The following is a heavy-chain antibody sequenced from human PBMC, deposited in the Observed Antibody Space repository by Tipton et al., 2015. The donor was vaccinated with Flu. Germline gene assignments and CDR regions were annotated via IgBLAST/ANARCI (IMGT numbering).Heavy chain of an antibody. CDR1: GGSISSDSYY. V-gene: IGHV4-39*01. J-gene: IGHJ4*02. Sequence: LRLSCSVSGGSISSDSYYWGWVRQPPGRGLEWIGSIYYTGSTYSNPSPKSRVTISKDTSKNQFSLKLNSVTTADTAVYYCARPHSYGNYALDYWGQGALVTVSS. CDR3: ARPHSYGNYALDY. CDR2: IYYTGST. D-gene: IGHD4-17*01.